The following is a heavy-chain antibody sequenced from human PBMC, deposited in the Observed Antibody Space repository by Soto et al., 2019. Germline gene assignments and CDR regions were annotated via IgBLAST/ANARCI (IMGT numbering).Heavy chain of an antibody. V-gene: IGHV3-21*01. CDR3: LRSPEVGVRGAY. Sequence: EVQLVESGGGLVKPGGSLRLSCTGSGFPFSAYNINWVRQAPGKGLEWVSSITVGSSHIYQPNSMKGRFTISRDDAKNSVYLQIDSLRDEDTALYYCLRSPEVGVRGAYWGQGTLVTVSS. J-gene: IGHJ4*02. CDR1: GFPFSAYN. D-gene: IGHD3-16*01. CDR2: ITVGSSHI.